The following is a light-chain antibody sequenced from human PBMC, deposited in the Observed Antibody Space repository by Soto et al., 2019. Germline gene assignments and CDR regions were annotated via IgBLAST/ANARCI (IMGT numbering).Light chain of an antibody. CDR2: EAS. CDR1: QNIDRW. Sequence: DIQMTQSPSTLSTSVGDRATITCRATQNIDRWLAWYQQKPGKAPKLLIYEASSLEGGVPSRFSGSGSGTEFTLTVSGLQAEDFATYCWQQYKSGSTFGQGTKLDFK. CDR3: QQYKSGST. J-gene: IGKJ1*01. V-gene: IGKV1-5*01.